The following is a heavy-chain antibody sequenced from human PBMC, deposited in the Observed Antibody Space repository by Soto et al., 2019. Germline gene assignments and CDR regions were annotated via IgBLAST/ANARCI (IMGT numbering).Heavy chain of an antibody. Sequence: SETLSLTCAVSGYSISSGYYWGWIRQPPGKGLEWIGSIYHSGSTYYNPSLKSRVTISVDTSKNQFSLKLSSVTAADTAVYYRARAVRGYSYGFYYYYGMDVWGQGTTVTVSS. J-gene: IGHJ6*02. CDR2: IYHSGST. CDR1: GYSISSGYY. V-gene: IGHV4-38-2*01. CDR3: ARAVRGYSYGFYYYYGMDV. D-gene: IGHD5-18*01.